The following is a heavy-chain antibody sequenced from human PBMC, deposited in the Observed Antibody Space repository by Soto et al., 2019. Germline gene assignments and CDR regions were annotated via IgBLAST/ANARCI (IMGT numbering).Heavy chain of an antibody. V-gene: IGHV4-59*01. D-gene: IGHD2-15*01. CDR3: ARFERCSGDICYYLDY. J-gene: IGHJ4*02. CDR1: SGSMSPYY. CDR2: VYYSGST. Sequence: QVQLQESGPGLVKPSETLSLTCTVSSGSMSPYYWSWIRQPPGKGLGWLGNVYYSGSTSYNVSLKSRVTISVDTSRNQFSLKLSSVTAADTAVYYCARFERCSGDICYYLDYWGQGTLVTVSS.